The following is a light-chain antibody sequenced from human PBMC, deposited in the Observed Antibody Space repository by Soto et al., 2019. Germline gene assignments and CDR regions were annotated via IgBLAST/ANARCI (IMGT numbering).Light chain of an antibody. CDR1: QSVRSHY. J-gene: IGKJ5*01. Sequence: QPPASISLYPGAQATLXYGDSQSVRSHYIAWYQQKVGRAPRLLIYEASTRATGIPDRFSGSGSGTDFTLTISRLEPEDFAVYYCQQYGRSPIPVGQGTRLDIK. CDR3: QQYGRSPIP. CDR2: EAS. V-gene: IGKV3D-20*01.